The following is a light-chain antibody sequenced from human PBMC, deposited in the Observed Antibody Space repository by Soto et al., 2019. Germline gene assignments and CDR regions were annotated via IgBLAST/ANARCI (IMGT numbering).Light chain of an antibody. CDR3: QQYNNYSRT. CDR2: KAS. Sequence: DIQMTQSPSTLSASVGDRVTITCRASQSISSWLAWYQQKSGKAPKLLIYKASNLESGVPSRFRGSGSGTEFTLTISSLQPDDFATYYRQQYNNYSRTFGQGTKVEIK. V-gene: IGKV1-5*03. J-gene: IGKJ1*01. CDR1: QSISSW.